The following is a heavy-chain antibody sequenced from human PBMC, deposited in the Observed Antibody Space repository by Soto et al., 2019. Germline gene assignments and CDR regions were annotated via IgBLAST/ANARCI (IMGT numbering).Heavy chain of an antibody. J-gene: IGHJ3*01. D-gene: IGHD6-13*01. V-gene: IGHV3-23*01. Sequence: GGSLSLSSAASGFTFSSYALSWIRQAPGKGLEWVSAISGSGGSTYYADSVKGRFTISRDNSKNTLYLQMNSLRAEDTAVYYCAKDLIEVLAAAAPGGWGQGTMVTVSS. CDR2: ISGSGGST. CDR1: GFTFSSYA. CDR3: AKDLIEVLAAAAPGG.